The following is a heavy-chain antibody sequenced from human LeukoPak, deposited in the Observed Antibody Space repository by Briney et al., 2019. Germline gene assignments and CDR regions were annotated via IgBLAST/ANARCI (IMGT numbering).Heavy chain of an antibody. V-gene: IGHV3-21*01. CDR3: ARDHMVRGVIYTHFDY. D-gene: IGHD3-10*01. CDR1: GFTFSSYS. Sequence: GGSLRLSCAASGFTFSSYSMNWVRQAPGKGLEWVSSISSSSSYIYYADSVKGRFTISRDNAKNSLYLQMNSLRVEDTAVYYCARDHMVRGVIYTHFDYWGQGTLVTVSS. CDR2: ISSSSSYI. J-gene: IGHJ4*02.